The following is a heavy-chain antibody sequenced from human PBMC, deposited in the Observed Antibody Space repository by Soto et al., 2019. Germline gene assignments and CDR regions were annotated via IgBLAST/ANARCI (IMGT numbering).Heavy chain of an antibody. V-gene: IGHV1-18*01. D-gene: IGHD1-26*01. Sequence: QVQMVQSGAEVKKPGASVKVSCKASNYSFSSFGISWMRQAPGQGLEWMAWINPSNDKTNYAQSLPGRVTLNTDTAANTAYMELRSLRSDDTAVYYCARDPFYSGSNLQVGYFDSWGQGTLGTVSS. CDR3: ARDPFYSGSNLQVGYFDS. CDR2: INPSNDKT. J-gene: IGHJ4*02. CDR1: NYSFSSFG.